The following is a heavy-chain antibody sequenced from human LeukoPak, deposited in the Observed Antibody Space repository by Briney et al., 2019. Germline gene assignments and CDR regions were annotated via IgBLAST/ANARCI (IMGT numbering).Heavy chain of an antibody. D-gene: IGHD3-3*01. Sequence: SETLSLTCDVSGSSVTSTNWWTWVRQPPGKGLEWIGEVHLDGRTNYSPSLKSRLIMSVDLPENHISLKLTSVTAADTAVYYCARGYDFWSGYTVNYGMDVWGQGTTVTVSS. J-gene: IGHJ6*02. V-gene: IGHV4-4*02. CDR1: GSSVTSTNW. CDR3: ARGYDFWSGYTVNYGMDV. CDR2: VHLDGRT.